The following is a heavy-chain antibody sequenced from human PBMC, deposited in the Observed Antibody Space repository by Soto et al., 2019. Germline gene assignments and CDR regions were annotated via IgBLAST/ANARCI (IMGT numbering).Heavy chain of an antibody. V-gene: IGHV1-46*01. CDR1: GYTFTSYY. D-gene: IGHD2-21*02. Sequence: QVQLVQSGAEVKKPGASVKVSCKASGYTFTSYYMHWVRQAPGQGLEWMGIINPSGGSTSYAQKFQGRVTMPRDTSTSTGYMELSSLRSEDTAVYYCARDRGALGPHIVVVTAILNYCGQGTLVTVSS. CDR3: ARDRGALGPHIVVVTAILNY. J-gene: IGHJ4*02. CDR2: INPSGGST.